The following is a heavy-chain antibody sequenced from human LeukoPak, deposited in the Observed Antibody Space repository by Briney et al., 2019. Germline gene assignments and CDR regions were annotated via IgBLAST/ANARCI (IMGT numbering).Heavy chain of an antibody. D-gene: IGHD2-15*01. CDR3: ARAAEPYCSGGSCFFTEDC. CDR1: GGTFSSYA. V-gene: IGHV1-69*13. Sequence: ASVKVSCKASGGTFSSYAISWVRQAPGQGLEWMGGIIPIFGTANYAQKFQGRVTITADESTSSAYMELSSLRSEDTAVYYCARAAEPYCSGGSCFFTEDCWGQGTLVTVSS. J-gene: IGHJ4*02. CDR2: IIPIFGTA.